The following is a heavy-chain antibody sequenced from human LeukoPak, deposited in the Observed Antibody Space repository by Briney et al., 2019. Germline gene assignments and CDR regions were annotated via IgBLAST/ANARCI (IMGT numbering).Heavy chain of an antibody. V-gene: IGHV1-2*02. CDR1: GYTFTGYY. D-gene: IGHD6-13*01. Sequence: GASVKVSCKASGYTFTGYYMHWVRQAPGQGLEWMGWINPNSGGTDYAQKFQGRVTTTRDTSISTAYMELNRLTSDDTAVYYCARDRRRKRAASGTIDYWGQGTLVTVSS. CDR3: ARDRRRKRAASGTIDY. J-gene: IGHJ4*02. CDR2: INPNSGGT.